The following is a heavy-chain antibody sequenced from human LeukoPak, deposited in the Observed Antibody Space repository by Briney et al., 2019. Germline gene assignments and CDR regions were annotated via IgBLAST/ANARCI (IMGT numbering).Heavy chain of an antibody. Sequence: PGGSLRLSCAASGFTVSSNYMSWVRQAPGKVLEWVSGINWNGGSTGYADSVKGRFTISRDNAKNSLYLQMNSLRAEDTALYYCASSGIAVAGTRFDYWGQGTLVTVSS. V-gene: IGHV3-20*04. CDR2: INWNGGST. CDR1: GFTVSSNY. CDR3: ASSGIAVAGTRFDY. D-gene: IGHD6-19*01. J-gene: IGHJ4*02.